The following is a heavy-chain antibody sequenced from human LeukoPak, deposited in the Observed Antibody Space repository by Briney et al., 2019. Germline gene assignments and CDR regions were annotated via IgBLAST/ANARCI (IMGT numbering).Heavy chain of an antibody. J-gene: IGHJ5*02. D-gene: IGHD3-10*01. V-gene: IGHV1-18*01. CDR2: VSVYTGNT. CDR3: ARSSWFGGRSEWRWFDP. CDR1: GYTFSSYG. Sequence: ASVKVSCKASGYTFSSYGISWVRQAPGQGHEWMGWVSVYTGNTNYAQSLQGRVTMTTDTSTSTAYMELRSLRSDDTALYYCARSSWFGGRSEWRWFDPWGQGTLVTV.